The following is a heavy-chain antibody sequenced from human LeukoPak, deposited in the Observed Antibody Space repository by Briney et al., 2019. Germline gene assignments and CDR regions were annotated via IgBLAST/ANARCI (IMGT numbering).Heavy chain of an antibody. V-gene: IGHV1-18*01. CDR3: ARESNWAYYFDN. CDR2: SSTYNSDT. CDR1: GYTFTSYG. D-gene: IGHD1-1*01. Sequence: GASVKVSCKASGYTFTSYGISWVRQAPGQGLEWMGCSSTYNSDTKYAQKLQGRVTMTTDTSTNTAYMDLRDLRSDDTAVYYCARESNWAYYFDNWGQGTLV. J-gene: IGHJ4*02.